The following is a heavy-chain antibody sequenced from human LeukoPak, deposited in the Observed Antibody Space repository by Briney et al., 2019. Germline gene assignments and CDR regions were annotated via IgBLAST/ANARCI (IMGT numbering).Heavy chain of an antibody. CDR2: IRSKANSYAT. CDR3: TRPRIGLDYGDYNYYYYYMDV. D-gene: IGHD4-17*01. V-gene: IGHV3-73*01. CDR1: EFTVNNYA. J-gene: IGHJ6*03. Sequence: TGGSLRLSCVASEFTVNNYAVSWVRQASGKGLEWVCRIRSKANSYATAYAASVKGRFTISRDDSKNTAYLQMNSLKTEDTAVYYCTRPRIGLDYGDYNYYYYYMDVWGKGTTVTVSS.